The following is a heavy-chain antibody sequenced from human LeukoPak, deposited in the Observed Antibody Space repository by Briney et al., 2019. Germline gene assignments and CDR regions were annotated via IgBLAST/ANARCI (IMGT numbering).Heavy chain of an antibody. CDR2: ISSSGSTI. CDR1: GFTFSSYE. CDR3: ARVHKEYSSSSIDY. J-gene: IGHJ4*02. D-gene: IGHD6-6*01. V-gene: IGHV3-48*03. Sequence: GGSLRLSCATSGFTFSSYEMNWVRQAPGKGLEWVSYISSSGSTIYYADSVKGRFTISRDNAKNSLYLQVDSLRGEDTAVYYCARVHKEYSSSSIDYWGQGTLVTVSS.